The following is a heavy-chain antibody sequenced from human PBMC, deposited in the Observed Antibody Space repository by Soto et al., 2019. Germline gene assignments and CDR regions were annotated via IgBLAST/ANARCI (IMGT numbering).Heavy chain of an antibody. J-gene: IGHJ4*02. Sequence: QVQLVQSGAEVKQPGASVKVSCKASGYTFTSYGISWVRQAPGQGREWMGWISADTGNTNYTQKLQGRVTMPTDTSTSTTSGETGSLTSDGTAFYDCGRGGGGGDYWGQGTLVTVSS. CDR2: ISADTGNT. CDR1: GYTFTSYG. V-gene: IGHV1-18*01. CDR3: GRGGGGGDY. D-gene: IGHD3-10*01.